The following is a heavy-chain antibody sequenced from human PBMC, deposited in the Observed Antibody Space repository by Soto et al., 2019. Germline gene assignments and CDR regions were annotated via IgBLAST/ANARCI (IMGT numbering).Heavy chain of an antibody. CDR1: GFTFSSYS. V-gene: IGHV3-21*01. J-gene: IGHJ4*02. Sequence: EVQLVESGGGLVKPGGSLKLSCAASGFTFSSYSMTWVRQAPGKGLEWVSSISSSSSYIYYADSLKGRFTISRDNAKNSRSLQMNSLRVEDTAVYYCARAESTGTTLLDYWGQGPRVTVSS. CDR3: ARAESTGTTLLDY. CDR2: ISSSSSYI. D-gene: IGHD1-1*01.